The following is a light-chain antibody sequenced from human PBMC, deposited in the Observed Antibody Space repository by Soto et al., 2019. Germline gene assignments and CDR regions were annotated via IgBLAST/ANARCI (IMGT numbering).Light chain of an antibody. CDR2: EVT. J-gene: IGLJ1*01. V-gene: IGLV2-14*01. CDR3: SSYTTRSTYV. CDR1: SRDIGFFNY. Sequence: QSVLTQPASVSGSPGQSITISCTGTSRDIGFFNYVSWYQQFSGNAPKLIIFEVTNRPSGVSNRFSASKSGNTASLTISGLQAEDGADYYCSSYTTRSTYVFGTGTKVTVL.